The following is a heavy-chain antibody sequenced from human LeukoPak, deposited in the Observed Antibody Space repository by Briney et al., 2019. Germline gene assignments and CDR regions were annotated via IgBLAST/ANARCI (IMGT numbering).Heavy chain of an antibody. Sequence: SGGSLRLSCAASGFTFSSYEMNRVRQAPGKGLEWVSYISSSGSTIYYADSVKGRFTISRDNAKNSLYLQMNSLRAEDTAVYYCARDVAPMIVEDAEGPWGQGTLVTVSS. V-gene: IGHV3-48*03. J-gene: IGHJ4*02. D-gene: IGHD3-22*01. CDR2: ISSSGSTI. CDR3: ARDVAPMIVEDAEGP. CDR1: GFTFSSYE.